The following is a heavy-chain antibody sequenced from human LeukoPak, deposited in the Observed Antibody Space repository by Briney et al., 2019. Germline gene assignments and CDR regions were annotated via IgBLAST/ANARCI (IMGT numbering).Heavy chain of an antibody. CDR1: GFTFSSYS. D-gene: IGHD5-24*01. V-gene: IGHV3-21*01. CDR3: TRVGYIDEGIDY. Sequence: GGSLRLSCAASGFTFSSYSMNWVRQAPGKGLEWVSSISSSSTYIYYADSVKGRFTVSRDNAKNSLYLQMNSLRAEDTAIYYCTRVGYIDEGIDYWGQGTLVTVSS. CDR2: ISSSSTYI. J-gene: IGHJ4*02.